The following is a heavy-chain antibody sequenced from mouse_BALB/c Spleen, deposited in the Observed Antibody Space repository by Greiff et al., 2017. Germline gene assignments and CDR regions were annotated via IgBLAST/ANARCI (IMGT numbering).Heavy chain of an antibody. D-gene: IGHD2-1*01. CDR1: GFTFSDYY. CDR3: AREGKAWFAY. Sequence: EVKLVESGGGLVKPGGSLKLSCAASGFTFSDYYMYWVRQTPEKRLEWVATISDGGSYTYYPDSVKGRFTISRDNAKNNLYLQMSSLKSEDTAMYYCAREGKAWFAYWGQGTLVTVSA. CDR2: ISDGGSYT. J-gene: IGHJ3*01. V-gene: IGHV5-4*02.